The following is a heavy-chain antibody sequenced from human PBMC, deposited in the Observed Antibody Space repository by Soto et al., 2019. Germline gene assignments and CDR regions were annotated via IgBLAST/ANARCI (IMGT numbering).Heavy chain of an antibody. CDR3: ARYRAVLLYFDY. CDR2: IKKDGSEK. D-gene: IGHD3-16*02. CDR1: GFTFSSDW. V-gene: IGHV3-7*03. Sequence: GGSLRLSCAASGFTFSSDWMSWVRQAPGKGLEWVANIKKDGSEKYYGDSVKGRFTISRDNDKNSLYLQLNSLRDEARAAYFCARYRAVLLYFDYWGQGTLVPVPS. J-gene: IGHJ4*02.